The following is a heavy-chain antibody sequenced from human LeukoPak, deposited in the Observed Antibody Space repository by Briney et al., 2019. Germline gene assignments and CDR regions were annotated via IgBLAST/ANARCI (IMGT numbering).Heavy chain of an antibody. V-gene: IGHV3-7*01. CDR2: IEDDGSEK. Sequence: PGGSLSLSCTTSGFTFSSYWMSWVRHARGRGLEWVANIEDDGSEKYYVDSVKGRFTISRDNAKNSLYLQMNSLRADDTAVYYCATGLFHFDYWGQGTLVTVSS. CDR3: ATGLFHFDY. CDR1: GFTFSSYW. J-gene: IGHJ4*02. D-gene: IGHD2-21*01.